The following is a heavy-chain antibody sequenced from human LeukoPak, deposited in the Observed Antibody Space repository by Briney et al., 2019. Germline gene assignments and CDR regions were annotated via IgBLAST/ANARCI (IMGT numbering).Heavy chain of an antibody. V-gene: IGHV4-39*01. Sequence: SETLSLTCTVSGASMRGSTYYWAWIRQTPGKGLEWIGSIYYSGSTYCNPSLKSRVTISVDTSKNQFSLKLSSVPAADSAVYYSARRRRYYYDSSGYPYYFDYRGQGTLVTVSS. D-gene: IGHD3-22*01. J-gene: IGHJ4*02. CDR2: IYYSGST. CDR3: ARRRRYYYDSSGYPYYFDY. CDR1: GASMRGSTYY.